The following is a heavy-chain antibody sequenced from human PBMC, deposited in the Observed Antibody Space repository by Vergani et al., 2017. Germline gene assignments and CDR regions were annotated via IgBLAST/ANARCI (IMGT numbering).Heavy chain of an antibody. CDR2: ISYDGSNK. CDR3: ARDLYSGGYIDY. Sequence: QVQLVESGGGVVQPGRSLRLSCAASGFTFTTYAMHWVRQAPGKGLEWVAVISYDGSNKYYADSVKGRFTISRDNSKNTLYLQMNSLRAEDTAVYYCARDLYSGGYIDYWGQGTLVTVSS. J-gene: IGHJ4*02. CDR1: GFTFTTYA. V-gene: IGHV3-30*19. D-gene: IGHD1-26*01.